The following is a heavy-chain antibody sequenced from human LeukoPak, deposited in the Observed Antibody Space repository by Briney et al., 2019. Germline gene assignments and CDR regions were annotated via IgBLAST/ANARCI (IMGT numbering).Heavy chain of an antibody. Sequence: GGSLRLSCAASGFTFRSYGMHWVRQAPGKGLEWVAFIRYDGSNKYYADSVKGRFTISRDNSKNTLYLQMNSLRAEDTAVYYCAKDHGFGIAGPGSWFDPWGQGTLVTVSS. CDR3: AKDHGFGIAGPGSWFDP. V-gene: IGHV3-30*02. CDR2: IRYDGSNK. J-gene: IGHJ5*02. D-gene: IGHD6-13*01. CDR1: GFTFRSYG.